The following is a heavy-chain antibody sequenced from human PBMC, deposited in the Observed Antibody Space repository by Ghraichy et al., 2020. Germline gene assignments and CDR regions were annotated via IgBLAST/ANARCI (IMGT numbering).Heavy chain of an antibody. CDR3: ARDLGVNNWFDP. CDR2: IYYSGST. CDR1: GGSISSYY. V-gene: IGHV4-59*01. D-gene: IGHD3-10*01. Sequence: SETLSLTCTVSGGSISSYYWSWIRQPPGKGLEWIGYIYYSGSTNYNPSLKSRVTISVDTSKNQFSLKLSSVTAADTAVYYCARDLGVNNWFDPWGQGTLVTVSS. J-gene: IGHJ5*02.